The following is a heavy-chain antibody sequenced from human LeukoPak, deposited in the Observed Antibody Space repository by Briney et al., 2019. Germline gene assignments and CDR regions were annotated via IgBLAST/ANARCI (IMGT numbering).Heavy chain of an antibody. V-gene: IGHV3-23*01. CDR3: AKSPYGGNPTDPLDI. CDR1: GFTFSDYA. CDR2: ISGSGGSN. D-gene: IGHD4-23*01. J-gene: IGHJ3*02. Sequence: PGGSLRLSCAASGFTFSDYAMSWVRQAPGKGLEWVSTISGSGGSNYYADSVKGRFTISRDTTKINLELLMNSLDAEATAVYYCAKSPYGGNPTDPLDIWGQGTMVPVSS.